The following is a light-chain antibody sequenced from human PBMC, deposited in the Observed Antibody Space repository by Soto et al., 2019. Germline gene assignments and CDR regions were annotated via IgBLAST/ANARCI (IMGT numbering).Light chain of an antibody. J-gene: IGLJ2*01. CDR2: DTT. CDR3: LLSYSGVGV. CDR1: TGAVSSGHY. Sequence: QAVVTQEPSLTVSPGGTVILTCDSSTGAVSSGHYPYWFQQKPGQAPRTLIYDTTNKYSWTPARFSGSLLGGKAALTLSGAQPEDEADYYGLLSYSGVGVFGGGTKLTVL. V-gene: IGLV7-46*01.